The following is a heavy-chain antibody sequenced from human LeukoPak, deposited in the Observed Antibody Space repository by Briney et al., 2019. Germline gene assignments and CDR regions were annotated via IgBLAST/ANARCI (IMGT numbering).Heavy chain of an antibody. CDR2: INPNSGGT. Sequence: ASVKVSCKASGYTFTGYYMHWVRQAPGQGLEWMGRINPNSGGTNYAQKFQGRVTMTRDTSISTAYMELSRLRSDDTAVYYCAREHNYGDYVRRRRFDPWGQGTLVTVSS. CDR1: GYTFTGYY. J-gene: IGHJ5*02. CDR3: AREHNYGDYVRRRRFDP. D-gene: IGHD4-17*01. V-gene: IGHV1-2*06.